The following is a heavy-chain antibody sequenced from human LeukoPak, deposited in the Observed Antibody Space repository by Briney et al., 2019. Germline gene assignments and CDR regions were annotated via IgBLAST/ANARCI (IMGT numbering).Heavy chain of an antibody. J-gene: IGHJ4*02. V-gene: IGHV3-23*01. CDR3: AKDARRTSGWYFFDY. Sequence: GGSLRLSCAASGFTFSSYVMRWVRQAPGKGLEWVSTIDGSGVGTYYADSVKGRFTISRDSSKSTLYLQMNSLRAEDTAVYYCAKDARRTSGWYFFDYWGQGTLVTVSS. CDR1: GFTFSSYV. CDR2: IDGSGVGT. D-gene: IGHD6-19*01.